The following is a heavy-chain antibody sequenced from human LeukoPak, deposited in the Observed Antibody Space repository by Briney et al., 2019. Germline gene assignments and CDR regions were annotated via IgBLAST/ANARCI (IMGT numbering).Heavy chain of an antibody. CDR2: ISSSSSYI. J-gene: IGHJ4*02. V-gene: IGHV3-21*01. CDR1: GFTFSSYS. D-gene: IGHD3-22*01. Sequence: GGSLTLSCAASGFTFSSYSMNWVRQAPGKGLEWVSSISSSSSYIYYADSVKGRFTISRDNAKNSLYLQMNSLRAEDTAVYYCAREMSGWDYYDSSGFDYWGQGTLVTVSS. CDR3: AREMSGWDYYDSSGFDY.